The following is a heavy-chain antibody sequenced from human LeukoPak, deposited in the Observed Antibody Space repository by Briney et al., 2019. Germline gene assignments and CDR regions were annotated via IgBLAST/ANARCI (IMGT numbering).Heavy chain of an antibody. CDR3: ARGLAPSPFLEWLSAWFDP. Sequence: KAGGSLRLSCAASGFTFSSYGMTWIRQPPGKGLEWIGEINHSGSTNYNPSLKSRVTISVDTSKNQFSLKLSSVTAADTAVYYCARGLAPSPFLEWLSAWFDPWGQGTLVTVSS. J-gene: IGHJ5*02. V-gene: IGHV4-34*01. D-gene: IGHD3-3*01. CDR1: GFTFSSYG. CDR2: INHSGST.